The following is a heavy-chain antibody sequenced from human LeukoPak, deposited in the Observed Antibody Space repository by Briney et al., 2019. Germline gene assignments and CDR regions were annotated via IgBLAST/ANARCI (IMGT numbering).Heavy chain of an antibody. D-gene: IGHD3-16*02. CDR2: ISYDGGNK. V-gene: IGHV3-30-3*01. J-gene: IGHJ4*02. CDR1: GFTFSSYA. Sequence: PGGSLRLSCAASGFTFSSYAMHWVRQAPGKGLEWVAVISYDGGNKYYADSVKGRFTVSRDNSKNTLYLQMNSLRAEDTAVYYCARDEVWGSFRYVDYWGQGTLVTVSS. CDR3: ARDEVWGSFRYVDY.